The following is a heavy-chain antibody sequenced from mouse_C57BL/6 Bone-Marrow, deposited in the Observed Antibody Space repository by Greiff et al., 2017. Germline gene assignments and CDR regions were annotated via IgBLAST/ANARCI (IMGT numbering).Heavy chain of an antibody. CDR1: GFNIKDDY. D-gene: IGHD1-2*01. J-gene: IGHJ2*01. CDR3: TTWDYGVYYFDY. CDR2: IDPENGDT. Sequence: EVQLQQSGAELVRPGASVKLSCTASGFNIKDDYMHWVKQRPEQGLEWIGWIDPENGDTEYASKFQGKATITADTSSNTAYLQLSSLTSEDTAVYYCTTWDYGVYYFDYWGQGTTLTVSS. V-gene: IGHV14-4*01.